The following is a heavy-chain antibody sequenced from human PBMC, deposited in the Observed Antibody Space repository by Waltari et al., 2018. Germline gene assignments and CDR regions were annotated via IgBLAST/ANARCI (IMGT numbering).Heavy chain of an antibody. J-gene: IGHJ4*02. D-gene: IGHD3-22*01. CDR1: GGSISSGSYY. CDR3: ATVPDSSGYYYNN. V-gene: IGHV4-61*02. Sequence: QEQLQESGPGLVKPSQTLSLTCTVSGGSISSGSYYWSWIRQPAGKGLEWIGRIYTSGSTNYNPSLKSRVTISVDTSKNQFSLKLSSVTAADTAVYYCATVPDSSGYYYNNWGQGTLVTVSS. CDR2: IYTSGST.